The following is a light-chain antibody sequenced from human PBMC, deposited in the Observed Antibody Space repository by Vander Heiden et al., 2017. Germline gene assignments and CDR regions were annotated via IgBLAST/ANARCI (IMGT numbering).Light chain of an antibody. V-gene: IGKV4-1*01. CDR3: QQYYTTPHT. Sequence: DIVMTLTQDSLAVSLGVRATINCKCSQSDFHISNNKNYLAWYQQKPGQPPKLLIYWASTRESGVPDRFSGSGSGTDFTLAISSLQAEDVAVYYCQQYYTTPHTFGQGTKLEIK. CDR2: WAS. CDR1: QSDFHISNNKNY. J-gene: IGKJ2*01.